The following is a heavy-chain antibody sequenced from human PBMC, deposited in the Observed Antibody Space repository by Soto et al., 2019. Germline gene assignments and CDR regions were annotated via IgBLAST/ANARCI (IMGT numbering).Heavy chain of an antibody. V-gene: IGHV1-69*12. D-gene: IGHD6-6*01. CDR1: GGTFSSYA. CDR3: ARGSPYSSSSPYYYYGMDV. CDR2: IIPIFGTA. J-gene: IGHJ6*02. Sequence: QVQLVQSGAEVKKPGSWVKVSCKDSGGTFSSYAISWVRQAPGQGLEWMGGIIPIFGTANYAQKFQGRVTITADESTSTAYMELSSLRSEDTAVYYCARGSPYSSSSPYYYYGMDVWGQGTTVTVSS.